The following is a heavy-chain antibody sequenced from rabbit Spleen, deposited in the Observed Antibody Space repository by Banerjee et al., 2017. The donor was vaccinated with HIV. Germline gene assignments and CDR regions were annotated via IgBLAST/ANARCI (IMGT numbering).Heavy chain of an antibody. D-gene: IGHD4-1*01. V-gene: IGHV1S40*01. CDR1: GVSFSTNYY. CDR2: IDSGSSGFT. J-gene: IGHJ6*01. Sequence: QSLEESGGGLVQPEGSLTLTCTVSGVSFSTNYYMCWVRQAPGKGLEWIACIDSGSSGFTYFASWAKGRFTISKTSSTTVTLQMTSLTAADTATYFCARDLDDVIGWNFGWWGPGTLVTVS. CDR3: ARDLDDVIGWNFGW.